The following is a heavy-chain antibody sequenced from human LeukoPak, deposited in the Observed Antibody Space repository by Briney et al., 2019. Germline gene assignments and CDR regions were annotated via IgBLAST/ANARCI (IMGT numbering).Heavy chain of an antibody. D-gene: IGHD1-1*01. CDR2: IYYSGST. CDR1: GGSISSSTYY. Sequence: IPSETLSLTCTVSGGSISSSTYYWGWIRQPPGKGLEWIGNIYYSGSTYYNPSLKSRVTISVDRSKNQFSLKLSSVTAADTAVYYCARRGGNDGYYFDYWGQGPLVTVSS. J-gene: IGHJ4*02. CDR3: ARRGGNDGYYFDY. V-gene: IGHV4-39*07.